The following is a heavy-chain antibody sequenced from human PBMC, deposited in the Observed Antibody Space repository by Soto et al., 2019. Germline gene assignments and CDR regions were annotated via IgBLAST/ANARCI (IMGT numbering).Heavy chain of an antibody. D-gene: IGHD3-16*01. Sequence: QVQLQQWGAGLLKPSETLSLTCAVYGGSFSDYYWSWIRQPPGKGLEWIGEILHTGNTNYNPSLKSRVTVSVDTSKNQFSLEMNSVTAAATAMYYCARALGSFDIWGQGTMVTVSS. CDR3: ARALGSFDI. J-gene: IGHJ3*02. CDR1: GGSFSDYY. V-gene: IGHV4-34*12. CDR2: ILHTGNT.